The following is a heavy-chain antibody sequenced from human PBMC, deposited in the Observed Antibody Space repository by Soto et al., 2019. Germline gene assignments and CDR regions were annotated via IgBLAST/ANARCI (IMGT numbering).Heavy chain of an antibody. Sequence: QVQLQESGPGLVKPSPTLSLTCTVSGASISGGDFYWTWLRPPPGKGLEWIGSIYYTGNTYSNPSLESRLSTSGDPSNNQFALRLTSGTAPDTAIDYGARATDDSSTYYLDYWGQGTLVTVSS. CDR1: GASISGGDFY. CDR3: ARATDDSSTYYLDY. V-gene: IGHV4-30-4*01. CDR2: IYYTGNT. J-gene: IGHJ4*02. D-gene: IGHD2-2*01.